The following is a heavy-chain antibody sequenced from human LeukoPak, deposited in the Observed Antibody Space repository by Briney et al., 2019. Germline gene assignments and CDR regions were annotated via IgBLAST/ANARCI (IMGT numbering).Heavy chain of an antibody. V-gene: IGHV3-21*01. J-gene: IGHJ4*02. CDR3: AKGGYCTTTSCYLDS. Sequence: PGGSLRLSRAASGFTFSTFSMNWVRQAPGKGLEWVSSISSGSTYIYYADSVKGRFTISRDSAKNSLYLQMDSLRAEDTAVYFCAKGGYCTTTSCYLDSWGQGTLVTVSS. CDR1: GFTFSTFS. D-gene: IGHD2-2*01. CDR2: ISSGSTYI.